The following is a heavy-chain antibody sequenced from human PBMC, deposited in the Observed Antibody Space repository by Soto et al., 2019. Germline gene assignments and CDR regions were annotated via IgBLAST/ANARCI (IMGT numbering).Heavy chain of an antibody. Sequence: GGSLRLSCAASGFTCSSYDMSWVRQAPGQGLEWVSTILVGGSTHYPDSVKGRFTISRDNSKNTVFLQMNSLTPGDTAVYYCAKATATGGGAFDICGQGTVVTVSS. D-gene: IGHD2-8*02. V-gene: IGHV3-23*01. J-gene: IGHJ3*02. CDR2: ILVGGST. CDR1: GFTCSSYD. CDR3: AKATATGGGAFDI.